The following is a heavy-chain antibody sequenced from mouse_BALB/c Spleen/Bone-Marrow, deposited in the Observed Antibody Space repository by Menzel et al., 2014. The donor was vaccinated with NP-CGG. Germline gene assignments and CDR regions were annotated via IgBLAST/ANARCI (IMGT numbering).Heavy chain of an antibody. CDR3: ARKGAMITHYYAMDY. D-gene: IGHD2-4*01. CDR1: GFTFSSFG. CDR2: ISNGSSTI. J-gene: IGHJ4*01. V-gene: IGHV5-17*02. Sequence: EVQRVESGGGLVQPGGSRKLSCAASGFTFSSFGMHWVRQAPEKGLEWVAYISNGSSTIYYADTVKGRFTISRDNPMNTLFLQMTSLRSEDTAMYYCARKGAMITHYYAMDYWGQGTSATVSS.